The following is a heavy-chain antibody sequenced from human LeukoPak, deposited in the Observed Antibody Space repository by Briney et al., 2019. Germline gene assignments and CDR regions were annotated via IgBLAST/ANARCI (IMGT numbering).Heavy chain of an antibody. CDR3: ARGELVRQKDYYFDN. V-gene: IGHV3-48*03. CDR2: ISSSGSTI. D-gene: IGHD3-10*01. Sequence: GGSLRLSCAAFGFTFSSYEMNWVRQAAGKGLEWVSYISSSGSTIYYADSVKGRFTISRDNAKNSLYLQMNSLRAEDTAVYYCARGELVRQKDYYFDNWGRGTLVTVSS. J-gene: IGHJ4*02. CDR1: GFTFSSYE.